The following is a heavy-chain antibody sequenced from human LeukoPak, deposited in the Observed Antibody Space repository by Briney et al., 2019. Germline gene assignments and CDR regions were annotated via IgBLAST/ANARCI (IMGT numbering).Heavy chain of an antibody. J-gene: IGHJ3*02. V-gene: IGHV3-30*02. D-gene: IGHD4-17*01. CDR1: GFTFSSYG. CDR3: AKGRDYGDTKDAFDI. Sequence: GGSLRLSCAASGFTFSSYGMHWVRQAPGKGLEWVAFIRYDGSNKYYADSVKGRFTISRDNSKNTLYLQMNSLRAEDTAVYYCAKGRDYGDTKDAFDIWGQGTMVTVSS. CDR2: IRYDGSNK.